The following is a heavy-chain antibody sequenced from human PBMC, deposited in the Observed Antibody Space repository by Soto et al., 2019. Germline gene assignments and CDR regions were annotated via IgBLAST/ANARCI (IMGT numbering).Heavy chain of an antibody. CDR3: ARGWGLVS. J-gene: IGHJ4*02. V-gene: IGHV1-69*01. CDR1: GGSLTSYP. Sequence: QMEQSGAEVRKPGSSVKVSCKPSGGSLTSYPMAWVRQAPGQGFEWMGGIIPIHGTTEYAQKFQGRDTITADESTNRAPLELTGLTSEDTAVYYCARGWGLVSWGQGTLVTVSS. CDR2: IIPIHGTT. D-gene: IGHD3-16*01.